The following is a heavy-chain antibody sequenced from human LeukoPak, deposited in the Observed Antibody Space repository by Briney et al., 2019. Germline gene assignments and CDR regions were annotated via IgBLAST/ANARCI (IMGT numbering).Heavy chain of an antibody. V-gene: IGHV4-34*01. CDR2: INHSGST. CDR3: ARRYPIAAAGPSPSRPPSNYFDY. Sequence: ASETLSLTCAVYGGSFSGYYWSWIRQPPGKGLEWIGEINHSGSTNYNPSLKSRVTISVDTSNNQSSLKLSSVTAADTAVYYCARRYPIAAAGPSPSRPPSNYFDYWGQGTLVTVSS. D-gene: IGHD6-13*01. CDR1: GGSFSGYY. J-gene: IGHJ4*02.